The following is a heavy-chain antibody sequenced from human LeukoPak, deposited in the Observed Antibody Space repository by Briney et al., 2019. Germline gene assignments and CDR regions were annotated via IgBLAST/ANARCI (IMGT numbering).Heavy chain of an antibody. CDR3: ASSTPAVTAFDY. J-gene: IGHJ4*02. V-gene: IGHV1-69*04. CDR2: IIPILGIA. CDR1: GGTFSSYA. D-gene: IGHD2-15*01. Sequence: SVKVSCKASGGTFSSYAISWVRQAPGQGLEWMGRIIPILGIANYAQKFQGRVTITADKSTSTAYMELSSLGSEDTAVYYCASSTPAVTAFDYWGQGTPVTVSS.